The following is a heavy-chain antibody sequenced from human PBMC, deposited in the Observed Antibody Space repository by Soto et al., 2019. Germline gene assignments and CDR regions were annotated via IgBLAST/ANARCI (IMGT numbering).Heavy chain of an antibody. V-gene: IGHV3-9*01. J-gene: IGHJ4*02. CDR2: ISWNSGRI. CDR1: GFTFDDYG. D-gene: IGHD3-10*01. CDR3: AKDLSYGSETYCFDY. Sequence: TGGSLRLSCAASGFTFDDYGMHRVRQVPGKGLEWVSGISWNSGRIGYADSVKGRFTISRDSAKNSLYLQMNSLRTEDTALYYCAKDLSYGSETYCFDYWGQGTLVTVSS.